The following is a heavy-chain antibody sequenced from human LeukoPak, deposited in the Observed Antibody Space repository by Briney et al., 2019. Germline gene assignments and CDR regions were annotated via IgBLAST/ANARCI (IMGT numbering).Heavy chain of an antibody. V-gene: IGHV3-53*01. Sequence: PGGSLRLSCAASGFTVSSNHMSWVRQTPGKGLEWVSILYSAGSTLYADSVKGRFTISRDNSKNTLYLQMNSLRAEDTAIYYCATSSGGYGDYVFDFWGQGTLVTVSS. CDR1: GFTVSSNH. CDR2: LYSAGST. CDR3: ATSSGGYGDYVFDF. J-gene: IGHJ4*02. D-gene: IGHD4-17*01.